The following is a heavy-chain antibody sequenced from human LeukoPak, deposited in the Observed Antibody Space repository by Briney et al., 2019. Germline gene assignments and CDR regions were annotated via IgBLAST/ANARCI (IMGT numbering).Heavy chain of an antibody. Sequence: SETLSLTCAVYGGSFSGYYWGWIRQPPGKGLEWIGSIYYSGSTYYDPSLKSRVTISVDTSKNQFSLKLSSVTAADTAVYYCARVFYSSDYYSWDHYYYYMDVWGKGTTVTVSS. CDR3: ARVFYSSDYYSWDHYYYYMDV. J-gene: IGHJ6*03. CDR1: GGSFSGYY. D-gene: IGHD3-22*01. CDR2: IYYSGST. V-gene: IGHV4-34*01.